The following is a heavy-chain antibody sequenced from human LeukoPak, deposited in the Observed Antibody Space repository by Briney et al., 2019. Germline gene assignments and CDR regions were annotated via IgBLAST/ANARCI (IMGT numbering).Heavy chain of an antibody. V-gene: IGHV5-51*01. J-gene: IGHJ4*02. CDR3: ARPYSSGWPYSFEY. Sequence: HGESLKISCKGSGYSFTSYWIGWVRQMPGKGLGWVGIIFPGDSDSRYSPSLQGQVTISADTSISTAYLQWSSLKASDTAMYFCARPYSSGWPYSFEYWGQGTLVTVSS. CDR1: GYSFTSYW. D-gene: IGHD6-19*01. CDR2: IFPGDSDS.